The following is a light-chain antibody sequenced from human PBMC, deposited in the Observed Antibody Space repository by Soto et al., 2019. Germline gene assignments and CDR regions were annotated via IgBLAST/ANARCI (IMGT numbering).Light chain of an antibody. CDR3: QQYNSYLIT. CDR2: KAS. V-gene: IGKV1-5*03. CDR1: QSISSW. Sequence: DIQMTHSPSTLSASVGDRVIITCRASQSISSWLAWYQQKPGKAPKLLIYKASSLESGVPSRFSGSGSGTEFTLTISSLQPDDFATYYCQQYNSYLITFGQGTQLEIK. J-gene: IGKJ5*01.